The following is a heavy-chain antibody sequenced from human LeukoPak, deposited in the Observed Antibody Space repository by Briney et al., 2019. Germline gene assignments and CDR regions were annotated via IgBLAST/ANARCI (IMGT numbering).Heavy chain of an antibody. Sequence: SETLSLTCTVSGGSISSSSYYWGWIRQPPGKGLEWIGSIYYSGSTYYNPSLKSRVTMSVDTSKNQFSLKLSSVTAADTAVYYCARQVGAIEYWGQGTLVTVSS. CDR3: ARQVGAIEY. CDR2: IYYSGST. D-gene: IGHD1-26*01. CDR1: GGSISSSSYY. J-gene: IGHJ4*02. V-gene: IGHV4-39*07.